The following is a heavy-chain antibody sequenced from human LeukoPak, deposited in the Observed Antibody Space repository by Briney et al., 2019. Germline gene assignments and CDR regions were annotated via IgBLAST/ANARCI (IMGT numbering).Heavy chain of an antibody. J-gene: IGHJ6*03. CDR2: IYYSGST. V-gene: IGHV4-59*12. CDR1: GGSISSYY. CDR3: ARLSGFGEFPYYYYYMDV. Sequence: PSETLSLTCTVSGGSISSYYWSWIRQPPGKGLEWIGYIYYSGSTNYNPSLKSRVTISVDTSKNQFSLKLSSVTAADTAVYYCARLSGFGEFPYYYYYMDVWGKGTTVTVSS. D-gene: IGHD3-10*01.